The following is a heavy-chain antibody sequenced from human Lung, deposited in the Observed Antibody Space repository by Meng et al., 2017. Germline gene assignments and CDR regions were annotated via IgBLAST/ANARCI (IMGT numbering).Heavy chain of an antibody. Sequence: AAGPRRVPPPVTLSPLCACFFGSSSSRNWWSWFRQSPGKGVEWIGEIYHSGRTNYNPSLESRVTISLDKSQNHFSLKVKSVTAADTAVYYCVRGGQDQAYYDFWSGPFDPWGQGTLVTVFS. D-gene: IGHD3-3*01. J-gene: IGHJ5*02. CDR2: IYHSGRT. CDR1: FGSSSSRNW. V-gene: IGHV4-4*03. CDR3: VRGGQDQAYYDFWSGPFDP.